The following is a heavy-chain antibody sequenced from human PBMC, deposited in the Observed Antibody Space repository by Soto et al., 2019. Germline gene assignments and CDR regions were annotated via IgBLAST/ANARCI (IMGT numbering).Heavy chain of an antibody. CDR3: ARAQGKDLYRMDV. CDR1: GGSISSAGYY. V-gene: IGHV4-31*03. J-gene: IGHJ6*02. CDR2: IYYTGNT. D-gene: IGHD2-15*01. Sequence: QVQLQESGPGLVKPSQTLSLTCTVSGGSISSAGYYWSWIRQHPGKGLEWLGYIYYTGNTYYNWSLKSRLAISVDTSENQFSLKESSITAADTAIYYRARAQGKDLYRMDVWGHGTTVTVSS.